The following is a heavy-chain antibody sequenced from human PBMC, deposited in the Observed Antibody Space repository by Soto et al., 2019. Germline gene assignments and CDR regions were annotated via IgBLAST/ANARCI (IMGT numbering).Heavy chain of an antibody. J-gene: IGHJ3*02. V-gene: IGHV4-34*01. D-gene: IGHD5-12*01. CDR3: ARARPRDGYNSEHSDFDI. Sequence: SETLSRTCAVYGGSFRCYYWSWIRQPPGKVLEWIGEINHSGSTNYNPSLKSRVTISVDTSKNQFSLKLSSVTAADTAVYYCARARPRDGYNSEHSDFDIWGQGTMVTVSS. CDR1: GGSFRCYY. CDR2: INHSGST.